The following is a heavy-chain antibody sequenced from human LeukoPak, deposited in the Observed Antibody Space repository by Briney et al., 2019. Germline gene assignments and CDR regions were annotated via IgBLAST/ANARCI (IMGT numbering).Heavy chain of an antibody. CDR2: ISTYSGNT. D-gene: IGHD2-21*02. CDR3: AVTYCGGDCYSGSYYYYYMDV. J-gene: IGHJ6*03. CDR1: GYTFTSYG. V-gene: IGHV1-18*01. Sequence: ASVKVSCKASGYTFTSYGISWVRQAPGQGLEWMGWISTYSGNTKYEQKVQGRVTMTTDTSTSTAYMELRSLRSDDTAVYYCAVTYCGGDCYSGSYYYYYMDVWGKGTTVTVSS.